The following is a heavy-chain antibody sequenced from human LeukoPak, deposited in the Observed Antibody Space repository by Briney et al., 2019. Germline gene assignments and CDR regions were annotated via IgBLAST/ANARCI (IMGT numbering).Heavy chain of an antibody. CDR2: IYYSGST. J-gene: IGHJ4*02. V-gene: IGHV4-30-4*01. D-gene: IGHD2-2*01. CDR1: GGSISSGDYY. Sequence: SETLSLTCTVSGGSISSGDYYWSWIRQPPGKDLEWIGYIYYSGSTYYNPSLKSRVTISVDTSKNQFSLKLSSVTAADTAVYYCAREMRVCTSISCPSYYFDYWGQGTLVTVSS. CDR3: AREMRVCTSISCPSYYFDY.